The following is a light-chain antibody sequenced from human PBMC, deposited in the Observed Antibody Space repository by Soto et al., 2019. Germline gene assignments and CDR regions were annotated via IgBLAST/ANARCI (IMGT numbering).Light chain of an antibody. V-gene: IGLV7-43*01. J-gene: IGLJ1*01. CDR1: TGAVTSGYY. CDR3: LLYYGGAYV. CDR2: NTR. Sequence: QAVVTQEPSLTVSPGGTVTLTCASSTGAVTSGYYPNWFQQKPGQAPRALIYNTRNKHSWTPARFSGSLLGGKAALTLSGAQPEDEPEFYCLLYYGGAYVFGTGTKVTVL.